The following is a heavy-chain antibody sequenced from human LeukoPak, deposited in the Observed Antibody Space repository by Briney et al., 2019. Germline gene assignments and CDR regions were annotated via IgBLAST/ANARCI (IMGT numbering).Heavy chain of an antibody. V-gene: IGHV1-2*02. CDR3: TRANFHYCGSATCLFDY. CDR2: INPNYGGT. J-gene: IGHJ4*02. Sequence: GASVKVSCKASGYTFTDYYMRWVRQAPGQGFEWMGWINPNYGGTNYAQKFQGRGTITRDKSISTAHMEMSRRPSDDAAVYYCTRANFHYCGSATCLFDYWGQGTLVTVSS. CDR1: GYTFTDYY. D-gene: IGHD2-2*01.